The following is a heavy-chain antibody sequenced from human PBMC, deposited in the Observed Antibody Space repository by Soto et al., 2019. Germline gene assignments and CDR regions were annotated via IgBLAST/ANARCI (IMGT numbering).Heavy chain of an antibody. D-gene: IGHD4-4*01. Sequence: ASVNVSCKASGYTFTSYGISWVRHAPGQGLEWMGWISAYNGNTNYAQKLQGRVTMTTDTSTSTAYMELRSLRSDDTAVYYCARHRRTTVAKFYSDNWGQGALVTVSS. CDR2: ISAYNGNT. CDR3: ARHRRTTVAKFYSDN. V-gene: IGHV1-18*01. J-gene: IGHJ4*02. CDR1: GYTFTSYG.